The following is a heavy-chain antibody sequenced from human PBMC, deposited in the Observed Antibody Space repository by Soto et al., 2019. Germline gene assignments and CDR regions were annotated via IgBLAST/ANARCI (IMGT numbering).Heavy chain of an antibody. D-gene: IGHD2-2*01. Sequence: SETLSLTCTVSGGSISSGGYYWSWIRQHPGKGLEWIGYIYYSGGTYYNPSLKSRVTISVDTSKNQFSLKLSSVTAADTAVYYCARDIVVPAAMSSGAFDIWGQGTMVTVSS. CDR2: IYYSGGT. CDR3: ARDIVVPAAMSSGAFDI. CDR1: GGSISSGGYY. J-gene: IGHJ3*02. V-gene: IGHV4-31*03.